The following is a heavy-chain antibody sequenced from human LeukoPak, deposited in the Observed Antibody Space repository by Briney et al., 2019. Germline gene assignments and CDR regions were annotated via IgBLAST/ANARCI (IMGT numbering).Heavy chain of an antibody. CDR3: ARARDGYNDY. D-gene: IGHD5-24*01. J-gene: IGHJ4*02. V-gene: IGHV3-53*04. CDR1: GFTVSSDY. Sequence: TGGSLRLSCAASGFTVSSDYMNWVRQAPGKGLEWVSVIYGGGTTSYADSVKGRFTISRLNSKNTLYLQMNSLRPEDTAVYYCARARDGYNDYWGQGTLVTVSS. CDR2: IYGGGTT.